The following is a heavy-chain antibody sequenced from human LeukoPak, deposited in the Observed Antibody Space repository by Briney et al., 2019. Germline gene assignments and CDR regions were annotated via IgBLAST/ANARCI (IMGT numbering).Heavy chain of an antibody. CDR1: GASISSSY. J-gene: IGHJ3*02. Sequence: PSETLSLTCSVSGASISSSYWSWIRQPPGKGLEWIGFIYYSGSTKYNPSLNDRLTMSADTSKNQFSLKLSSVTAADTAVYYCARGYYDSSGYSNTFDIWGQGTMVTVSS. CDR2: IYYSGST. CDR3: ARGYYDSSGYSNTFDI. V-gene: IGHV4-59*01. D-gene: IGHD3-22*01.